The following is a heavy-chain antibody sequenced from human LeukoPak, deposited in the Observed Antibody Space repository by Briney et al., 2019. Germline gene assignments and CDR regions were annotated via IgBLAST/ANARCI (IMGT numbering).Heavy chain of an antibody. CDR1: GGSITSSPYY. Sequence: SETLSLTCTVSGGSITSSPYYWAWIRQPPGKGLEWIGTISYSGSTYYYPSLKSRVTISVDTSKNHFSLKLSSVTAADTAIYYCSRRPDGTSQFDYWGQGTLDTVSS. CDR2: ISYSGST. V-gene: IGHV4-39*02. D-gene: IGHD1-14*01. J-gene: IGHJ4*02. CDR3: SRRPDGTSQFDY.